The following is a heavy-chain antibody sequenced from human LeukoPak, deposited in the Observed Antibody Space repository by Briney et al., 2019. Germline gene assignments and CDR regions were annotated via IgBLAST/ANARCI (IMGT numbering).Heavy chain of an antibody. Sequence: GGSLRLSCAASGFTFSSYWMHWVRQAPGKGLVWVSRINSDGSSTSYADSVKGRFTISRGNAKNTLYLQMNSLRAEDTAVYYCARGPSIMITFGGVIAAELDYWGQGTLVTVSS. D-gene: IGHD3-16*02. CDR1: GFTFSSYW. V-gene: IGHV3-74*01. CDR3: ARGPSIMITFGGVIAAELDY. CDR2: INSDGSST. J-gene: IGHJ4*02.